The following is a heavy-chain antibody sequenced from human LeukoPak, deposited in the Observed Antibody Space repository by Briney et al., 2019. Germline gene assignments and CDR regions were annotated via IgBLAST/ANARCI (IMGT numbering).Heavy chain of an antibody. Sequence: ASVKVSCKASGYTFTGYYMHWVRQAPGQGLEWMGWISPYNGNTYYSQKFQGRITMTTDTSTSTAYMEVRSLRSDDTALYYCARQMTAVTDFDYWGQGTLVTVSS. V-gene: IGHV1-18*04. D-gene: IGHD6-19*01. CDR2: ISPYNGNT. CDR1: GYTFTGYY. CDR3: ARQMTAVTDFDY. J-gene: IGHJ4*02.